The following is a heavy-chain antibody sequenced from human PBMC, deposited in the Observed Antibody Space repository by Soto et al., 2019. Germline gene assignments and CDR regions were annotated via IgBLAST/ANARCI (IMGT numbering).Heavy chain of an antibody. D-gene: IGHD3-3*01. CDR2: IYYNGRT. J-gene: IGHJ4*02. V-gene: IGHV4-59*01. Sequence: SETLSLTCTVSGGSISTYYWSWIRQPPGKGLEWIGCIYYNGRTNYNPSLESRVTISLDTSKSQFSLKLSSVSAADTAVYYCARDGSGYDFWSGPYFFDYWGPGTLVTVSS. CDR3: ARDGSGYDFWSGPYFFDY. CDR1: GGSISTYY.